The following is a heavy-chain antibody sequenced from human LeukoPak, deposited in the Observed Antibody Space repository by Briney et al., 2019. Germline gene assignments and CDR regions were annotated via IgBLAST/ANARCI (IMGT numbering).Heavy chain of an antibody. V-gene: IGHV3-30*18. J-gene: IGHJ6*02. D-gene: IGHD3-9*01. Sequence: GGSLRLSCAASGFTFSSYSIHWVRQAPGKGLEWVTVISYDGSNKYYADSVKGRFTISRDNSKNTLYLQMNSLRAEDTAVYYCAKELRYFDWSCMDVWGQGTTVTVSS. CDR2: ISYDGSNK. CDR1: GFTFSSYS. CDR3: AKELRYFDWSCMDV.